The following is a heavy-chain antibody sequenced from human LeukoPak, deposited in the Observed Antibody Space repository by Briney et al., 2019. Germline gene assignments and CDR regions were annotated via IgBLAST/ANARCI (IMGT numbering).Heavy chain of an antibody. J-gene: IGHJ4*02. CDR2: INHSGST. CDR1: GGSFSGYY. Sequence: PSQTLSLTCAVYGGSFSGYYWSWIRQPPGKGLEWIGGINHSGSTNYNPSPKSRVAISVDTSKNQFSLKLSSVTAADTAVYYCARELYYDFWSGYTYYFDYWGQGTLVTVSS. D-gene: IGHD3-3*01. V-gene: IGHV4-34*01. CDR3: ARELYYDFWSGYTYYFDY.